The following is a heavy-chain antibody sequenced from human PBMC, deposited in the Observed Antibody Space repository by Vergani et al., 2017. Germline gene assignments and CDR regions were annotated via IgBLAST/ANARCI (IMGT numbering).Heavy chain of an antibody. CDR1: GYTFTSYD. CDR3: ARGAEITKRWYFDY. Sequence: QVQLVQSGAEVKKPGASVKVSCKASGYTFTSYDIHWVRQATGQGLEWMGWMNPDSGNTVYAQKFQGRITITRNTSTRTAYMELSGLRSEDTAVYYCARGAEITKRWYFDYWGRGTLVTVSS. CDR2: MNPDSGNT. V-gene: IGHV1-8*03. D-gene: IGHD1-1*01. J-gene: IGHJ2*01.